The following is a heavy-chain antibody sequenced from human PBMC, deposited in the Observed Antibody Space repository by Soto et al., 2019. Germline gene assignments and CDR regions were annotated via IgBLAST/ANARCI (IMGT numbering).Heavy chain of an antibody. CDR3: AREKNPLSPYYYDSSGSPSAFDI. V-gene: IGHV1-3*01. Sequence: ASVKVSCKASGYTFTSYAMHWVRQAPGQRLEWMGWINAGNGNTKYSQKFQGRVTITRDTSASAAYMELSSLRSEDTAVYYCAREKNPLSPYYYDSSGSPSAFDIWGQGTMVTVSS. D-gene: IGHD3-22*01. J-gene: IGHJ3*02. CDR2: INAGNGNT. CDR1: GYTFTSYA.